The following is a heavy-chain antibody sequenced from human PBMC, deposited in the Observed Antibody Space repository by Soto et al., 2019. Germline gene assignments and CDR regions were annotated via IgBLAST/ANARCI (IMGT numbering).Heavy chain of an antibody. CDR3: ARAEDGDFDY. Sequence: PSETLSLTCTVSGGSISSYYWSWIRQPPGKGLEWIGYIYYSGSTNYNPSLKGRVTISVDTSKNQFSLKLSSVTAADTAVYYCARAEDGDFDYWGQGTLVTVSS. V-gene: IGHV4-59*01. CDR2: IYYSGST. D-gene: IGHD4-17*01. CDR1: GGSISSYY. J-gene: IGHJ4*02.